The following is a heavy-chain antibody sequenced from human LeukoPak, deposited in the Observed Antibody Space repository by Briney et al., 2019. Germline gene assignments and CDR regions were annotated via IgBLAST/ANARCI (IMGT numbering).Heavy chain of an antibody. CDR3: ARGDTWYSSSWYRYYYYGMDV. CDR2: MNPNSGNT. V-gene: IGHV1-8*01. J-gene: IGHJ6*02. Sequence: ASVKVSCTASGHTFTSYAINWVRQAPGQGLEWMASMNPNSGNTGYAQKSQGRVTMTRNTSISTAYMELSSLRSEDTAVYYCARGDTWYSSSWYRYYYYGMDVWGQGTTVTVSS. CDR1: GHTFTSYA. D-gene: IGHD6-13*01.